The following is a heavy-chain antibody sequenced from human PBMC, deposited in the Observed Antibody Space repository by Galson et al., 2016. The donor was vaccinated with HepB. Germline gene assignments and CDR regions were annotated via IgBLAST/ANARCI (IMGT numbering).Heavy chain of an antibody. V-gene: IGHV1-18*01. CDR2: ISAYNGNT. Sequence: SVKVSCKASGYTFTNYGIIWVQHAPGQGFEWMGWISAYNGNTNYAQKFQGRVTMTTDTSTSTAYLDLRSLGSDDTAVYYCARDIEWRNYDFWSRIQVGYFDDWGQGTLVTVSS. D-gene: IGHD3-3*01. J-gene: IGHJ4*02. CDR1: GYTFTNYG. CDR3: ARDIEWRNYDFWSRIQVGYFDD.